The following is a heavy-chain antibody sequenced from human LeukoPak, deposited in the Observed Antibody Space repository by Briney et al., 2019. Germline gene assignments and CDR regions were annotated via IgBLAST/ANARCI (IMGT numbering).Heavy chain of an antibody. V-gene: IGHV1-69*01. CDR2: IIPIFGTA. D-gene: IGHD4-17*01. CDR1: GGTFSSYA. J-gene: IGHJ3*02. CDR3: ASLTLDYGDYVMGAFDI. Sequence: GGSLRLSCAASGGTFSSYAISWVRQAPGQGLEWMGGIIPIFGTANYAQKFQGRVTITADESTSTAYMELSSPRSEDTAVYYCASLTLDYGDYVMGAFDIWGQGTMVTVSS.